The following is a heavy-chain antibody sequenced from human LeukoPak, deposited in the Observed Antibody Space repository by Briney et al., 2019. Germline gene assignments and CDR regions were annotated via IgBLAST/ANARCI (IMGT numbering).Heavy chain of an antibody. V-gene: IGHV6-1*01. CDR2: TYYRSKWFN. CDR1: GDSDSSNSAA. J-gene: IGHJ5*02. CDR3: ARNPFAGYCSSTSCQISNWFDP. D-gene: IGHD2-2*01. Sequence: SQTLSLTCAISGDSDSSNSAAWNWIRQSPSRGLEWLGRTYYRSKWFNDYAVSVKSRITINPDTSKNQFSLQLNSVTPEDTAVYYCARNPFAGYCSSTSCQISNWFDPWGQGTLVTVSS.